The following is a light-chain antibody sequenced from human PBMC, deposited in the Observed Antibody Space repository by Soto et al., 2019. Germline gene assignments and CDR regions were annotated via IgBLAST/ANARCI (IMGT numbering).Light chain of an antibody. V-gene: IGKV3-15*01. Sequence: DIVGTQSPATLSVSPGERATLSCRASQSVSSNLAWYQQKPGQAPRLLIYGASTRATGIPARFSGSGSGTEFTLTISSLQSEDFAVYYCQQYNNWPPIPFGQGTRLEIK. CDR3: QQYNNWPPIP. J-gene: IGKJ5*01. CDR1: QSVSSN. CDR2: GAS.